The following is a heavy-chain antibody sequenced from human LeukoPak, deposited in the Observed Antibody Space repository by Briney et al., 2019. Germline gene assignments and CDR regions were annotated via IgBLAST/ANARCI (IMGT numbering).Heavy chain of an antibody. V-gene: IGHV3-48*01. CDR3: AKEGFDS. CDR1: GIIFSSYS. CDR2: ISSSGSTI. Sequence: GGSLRLSCAVSGIIFSSYSMNWVRQAPGKGLEWVSYISSSGSTIYYADSVKGRFTISRDNSKNTLYLQMNSLRAEDTAVYYCAKEGFDSWGQGTLVTVSS. J-gene: IGHJ4*02.